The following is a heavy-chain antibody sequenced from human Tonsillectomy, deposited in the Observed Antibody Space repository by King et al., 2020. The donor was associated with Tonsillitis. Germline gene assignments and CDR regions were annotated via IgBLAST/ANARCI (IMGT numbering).Heavy chain of an antibody. CDR3: ARSPQYNWDGSELDY. CDR2: IRYDGINK. D-gene: IGHD1-1*01. Sequence: VQLVESGGGVVQPGGSLRLSCAASGFIFYDYGINWVRQVPGKGLEWVAFIRYDGINKYYADSVKGRFTISRDNSNNTLYLQMNGLTTEDTAMYYCARSPQYNWDGSELDYWGQGTLVTVSS. J-gene: IGHJ4*02. V-gene: IGHV3-30*02. CDR1: GFIFYDYG.